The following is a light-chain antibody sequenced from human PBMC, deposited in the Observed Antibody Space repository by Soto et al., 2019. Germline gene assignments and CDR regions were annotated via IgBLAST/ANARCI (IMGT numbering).Light chain of an antibody. V-gene: IGKV1-39*01. J-gene: IGKJ1*01. CDR1: QRTSTY. CDR2: AAS. Sequence: DIQMTQSPSTLSAGVGDRVTITCRASQRTSTYLNWYQQKPGKAPTLLNYAASSLQSGVPSSFSGGGSGTDFTLTINTLQPEDFATYFYQQCYSSPRTFGQGTKVEIK. CDR3: QQCYSSPRT.